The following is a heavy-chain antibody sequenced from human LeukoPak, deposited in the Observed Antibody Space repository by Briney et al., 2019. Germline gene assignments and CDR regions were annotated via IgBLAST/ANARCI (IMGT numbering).Heavy chain of an antibody. D-gene: IGHD3-22*01. J-gene: IGHJ4*02. CDR2: IYYSGST. CDR1: GGSISSYY. CDR3: ARDQSDYYDSSGYYYY. Sequence: SETLSLTCTVSGGSISSYYWSWIRQPPGKGLEWIGSIYYSGSTYYNPSLKSRVTISVDTSKNQFSLKLSSVTAADTAVYYCARDQSDYYDSSGYYYYWGQGTLVTVSS. V-gene: IGHV4-59*12.